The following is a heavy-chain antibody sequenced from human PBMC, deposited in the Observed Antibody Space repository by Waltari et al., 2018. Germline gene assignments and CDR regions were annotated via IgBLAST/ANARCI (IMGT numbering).Heavy chain of an antibody. D-gene: IGHD2-15*01. J-gene: IGHJ4*02. Sequence: QVQLQESGPGLVGPSETLSLTCSVSGDSIGSGHYYWGWIRQSAGKGLEWIGRFHTSGSTEYAASLQSRVTISKDTSNNRFSLKLTSVTATDTAVYYCTKSASCDMDPSCDVVAYWGQGTLVTVSA. CDR1: GDSIGSGHYY. CDR2: FHTSGST. V-gene: IGHV4-61*02. CDR3: TKSASCDMDPSCDVVAY.